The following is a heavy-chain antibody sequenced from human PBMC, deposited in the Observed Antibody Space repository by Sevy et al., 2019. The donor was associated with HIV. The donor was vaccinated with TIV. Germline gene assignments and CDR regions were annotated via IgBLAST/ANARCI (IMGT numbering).Heavy chain of an antibody. Sequence: GGSLRLSCSASGFTFSSYAMHWVRQAPGKGLEYVSAISSNGGSTYYADSVKGRFTISRDNSKNTLYLQMSSLRAEDTAVYYGVKDRFRYYDILTGSDYWGQGTLVTVSS. D-gene: IGHD3-9*01. J-gene: IGHJ4*02. CDR2: ISSNGGST. CDR1: GFTFSSYA. V-gene: IGHV3-64D*06. CDR3: VKDRFRYYDILTGSDY.